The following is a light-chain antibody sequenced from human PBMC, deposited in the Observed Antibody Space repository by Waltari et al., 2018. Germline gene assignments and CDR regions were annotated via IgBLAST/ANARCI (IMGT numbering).Light chain of an antibody. J-gene: IGKJ1*01. CDR3: QQYDNWLGT. Sequence: IVMTHSSATLSAFPLVRATLSCRASQSIRSNLAWYQHQPGQAPRLLIYGASTRATGIPARFSGSGSGTEFTLTISSLQSEDFAVYFCQQYDNWLGTFGQGTKVEIK. CDR2: GAS. CDR1: QSIRSN. V-gene: IGKV3-15*01.